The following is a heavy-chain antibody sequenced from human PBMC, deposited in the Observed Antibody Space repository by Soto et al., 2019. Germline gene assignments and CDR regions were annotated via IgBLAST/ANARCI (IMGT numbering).Heavy chain of an antibody. CDR1: GFTFIGYP. J-gene: IGHJ4*02. V-gene: IGHV3-30-3*01. D-gene: IGHD7-27*01. CDR3: AREDGNWEFGY. Sequence: QVQLVESGGGVVQPGRSLRLSCAASGFTFIGYPMHWVRQAPGKGLEWVAGISYDGRNKYYAESVKGRFTISRDNSRHTVYLEMNTLRGEDTAVYYCAREDGNWEFGYWGQGTLVTVSS. CDR2: ISYDGRNK.